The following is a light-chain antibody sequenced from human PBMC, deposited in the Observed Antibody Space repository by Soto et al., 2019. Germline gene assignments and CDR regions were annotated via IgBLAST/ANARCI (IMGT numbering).Light chain of an antibody. CDR3: STYTSTRTLV. CDR1: SSDVGGYNY. J-gene: IGLJ1*01. CDR2: EVS. V-gene: IGLV2-14*01. Sequence: QSALTQPASVSGSPGQSITISCTGTSSDVGGYNYVSWYQHHPGKAPKLMIYEVSNRPSGVSNRFSGFKSGNTASLTISWRQAEDEAHYYCSTYTSTRTLVFGTGTKLTVL.